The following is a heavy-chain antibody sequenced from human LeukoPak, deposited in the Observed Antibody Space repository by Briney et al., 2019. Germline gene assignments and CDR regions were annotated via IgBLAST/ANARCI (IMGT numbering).Heavy chain of an antibody. CDR1: GFTFSDYY. J-gene: IGHJ3*02. CDR2: INHSGST. CDR3: ARGQGGAFDI. Sequence: GSLRLSCAASGFTFSDYYMSWIRQAPGKGLEWIGEINHSGSTNYNPSLKSRVTISVDTSKNQFSLKLSSVTAADTAVYYCARGQGGAFDIWGQGTMVTVSS. D-gene: IGHD3-16*01. V-gene: IGHV4-34*01.